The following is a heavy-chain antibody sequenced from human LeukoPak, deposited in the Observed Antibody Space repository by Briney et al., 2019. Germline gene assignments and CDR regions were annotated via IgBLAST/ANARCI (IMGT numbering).Heavy chain of an antibody. CDR3: ARTSRRGYSRLYGMDV. D-gene: IGHD5-18*01. V-gene: IGHV5-51*01. Sequence: GESLKISCKGSGYSFTSYWIGWVRQMPGKGLEWVGIIYPGDSDTRYSPSFQGQVAISADKSISTAYLQWSSLKASDTAMYYCARTSRRGYSRLYGMDVWGQGTTVTVSS. CDR2: IYPGDSDT. J-gene: IGHJ6*02. CDR1: GYSFTSYW.